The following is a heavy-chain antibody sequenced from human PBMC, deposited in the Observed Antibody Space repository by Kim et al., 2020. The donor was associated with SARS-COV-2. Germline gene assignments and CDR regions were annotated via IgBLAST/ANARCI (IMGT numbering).Heavy chain of an antibody. CDR3: ARDEGSGWLSFVY. Sequence: SVKVSCKASGGTFSSYAISWVRQAPGQGLEWMGRIIPILGIANYAQKFQGRVTITADKSTSTAYMELSSLRSEDTAVYYCARDEGSGWLSFVYWGQGTLVTVSS. CDR1: GGTFSSYA. CDR2: IIPILGIA. D-gene: IGHD6-19*01. J-gene: IGHJ4*02. V-gene: IGHV1-69*04.